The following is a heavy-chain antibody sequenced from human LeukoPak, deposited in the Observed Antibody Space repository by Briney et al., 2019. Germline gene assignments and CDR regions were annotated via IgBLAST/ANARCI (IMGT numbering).Heavy chain of an antibody. D-gene: IGHD2-2*01. CDR3: ARYCSSTSCYAFDI. Sequence: GGSLRLSCAASGFTFGSYSMNWVRQAPGKGLEWVSSISSSSSYIYYADSVKGRFTISRDNAKNSLYLQMNSLRAEDTAVYYCARYCSSTSCYAFDIWGQGTMVTVSS. V-gene: IGHV3-21*01. J-gene: IGHJ3*02. CDR1: GFTFGSYS. CDR2: ISSSSSYI.